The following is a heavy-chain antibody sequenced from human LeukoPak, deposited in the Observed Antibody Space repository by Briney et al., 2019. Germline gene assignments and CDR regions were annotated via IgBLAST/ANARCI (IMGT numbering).Heavy chain of an antibody. CDR3: ARHVSMIVVVITTSHWFDP. CDR2: IYYSGST. Sequence: WVRQAPGKGLEWIGSIYYSGSTYYNPSLKSRVTISVDTSKNQFSLKLSSVTAADTAVYYCARHVSMIVVVITTSHWFDPWGQGTLVTVSS. J-gene: IGHJ5*02. V-gene: IGHV4-39*01. D-gene: IGHD3-22*01.